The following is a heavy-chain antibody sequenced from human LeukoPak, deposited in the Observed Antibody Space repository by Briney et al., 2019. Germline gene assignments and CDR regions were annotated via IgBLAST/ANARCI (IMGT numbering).Heavy chain of an antibody. CDR2: INPSGGST. V-gene: IGHV1-46*01. D-gene: IGHD3-22*01. Sequence: ASLKVSCKASGYTFTRYYMHWVRHTPGQGLEWMGIINPSGGSTSYAQKFQGRVTMTRDTSTSTVYMELSSLRSEDTAVYYCARQITMIVVLPDYWGQGTLVTVSS. CDR3: ARQITMIVVLPDY. J-gene: IGHJ4*02. CDR1: GYTFTRYY.